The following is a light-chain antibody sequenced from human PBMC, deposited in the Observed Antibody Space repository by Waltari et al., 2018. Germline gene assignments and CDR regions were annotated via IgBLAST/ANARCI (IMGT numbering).Light chain of an antibody. CDR3: QQSSSSPHT. CDR1: QAISGY. V-gene: IGKV1-39*01. Sequence: DIEMTQSPSSLSASAGDRVTITCRASQAISGYLNWYQQKPGRAPKLLIYAASSLQSGVPSRFSGSGYGTDFTLTISSLQPEDFAIYSCQQSSSSPHTFGGGTKVEMK. CDR2: AAS. J-gene: IGKJ4*01.